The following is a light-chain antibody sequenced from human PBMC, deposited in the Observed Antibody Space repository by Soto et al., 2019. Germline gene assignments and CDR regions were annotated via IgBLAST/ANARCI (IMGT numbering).Light chain of an antibody. CDR2: DVS. J-gene: IGLJ2*01. V-gene: IGLV2-14*01. CDR1: SSDVGGYNY. Sequence: QSVLTQPASVSGSPGQSITISCTGTSSDVGGYNYVSWYQQHPGKAPKLMIYDVSSRPSGVSNRFSGSKSGNTASLTISGLQAEDEADYHCSSYTSSRAHVVFGGGTKLTAL. CDR3: SSYTSSRAHVV.